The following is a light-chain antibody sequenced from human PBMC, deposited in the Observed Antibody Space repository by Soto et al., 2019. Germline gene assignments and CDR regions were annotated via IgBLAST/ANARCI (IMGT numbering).Light chain of an antibody. CDR3: QQHNSYLSLT. J-gene: IGKJ4*01. CDR1: QGISSY. CDR2: GAS. V-gene: IGKV1-9*01. Sequence: IQLTQSPSSLSASVGDRVTITCRASQGISSYLAWYQQKPVKAPKILIYGASTLQRGVPSRFSGSGCGTDVTLPISSLQHEDVSAYYYQQHNSYLSLTFGGGTKVEIK.